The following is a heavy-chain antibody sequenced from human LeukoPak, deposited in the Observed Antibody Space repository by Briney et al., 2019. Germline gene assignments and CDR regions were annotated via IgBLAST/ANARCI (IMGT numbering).Heavy chain of an antibody. CDR1: GYTFTSYY. Sequence: ASVKVSCKASGYTFTSYYMHWVRQAPGQGLEWMGIINPSGGSTSYAQKFQGRVTMTRDTSTSTVYMELSSLRSEDTAVYYCARERGSGSYYTGNENFDYWGQGTLVTVSS. CDR3: ARERGSGSYYTGNENFDY. J-gene: IGHJ4*02. D-gene: IGHD3-10*01. CDR2: INPSGGST. V-gene: IGHV1-46*01.